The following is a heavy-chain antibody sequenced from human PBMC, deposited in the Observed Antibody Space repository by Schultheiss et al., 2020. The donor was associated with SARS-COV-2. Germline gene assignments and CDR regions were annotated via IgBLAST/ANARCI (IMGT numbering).Heavy chain of an antibody. J-gene: IGHJ4*02. Sequence: GGSLRLSCAASGFTFSSYAMHWVRQAPGKGLEWVAVISYDGSNKYYADSVKGRFTISRDNSKNTLYLQMNSLRAEDTAVYYCAKSLASSWLFDYWGQGTLVTVSS. CDR2: ISYDGSNK. D-gene: IGHD2-2*01. CDR1: GFTFSSYA. CDR3: AKSLASSWLFDY. V-gene: IGHV3-30-3*02.